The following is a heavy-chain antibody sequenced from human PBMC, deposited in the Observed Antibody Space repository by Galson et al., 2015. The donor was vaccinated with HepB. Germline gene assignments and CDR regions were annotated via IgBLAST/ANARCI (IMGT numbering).Heavy chain of an antibody. CDR3: TTDITMIVVIDH. V-gene: IGHV3-15*01. CDR1: GLTFPNAW. D-gene: IGHD3-22*01. Sequence: SLRHSCAASGLTFPNAWMTWARQAPGKGLEWVGRSKSNSDGGTTDYAAPVTGRSIISRDDSKNTVYLQMNRLKTEDTAVYFCTTDITMIVVIDHWGLGTLVTVSS. CDR2: SKSNSDGGTT. J-gene: IGHJ4*02.